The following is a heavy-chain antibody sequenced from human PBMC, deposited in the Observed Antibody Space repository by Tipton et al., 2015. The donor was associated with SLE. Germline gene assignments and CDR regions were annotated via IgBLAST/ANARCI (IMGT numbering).Heavy chain of an antibody. CDR1: GFTVSSYE. CDR2: IYFTGRT. Sequence: LRLSCAASGFTVSSYEMNWVRQAPGKGLEWVGYIYFTGRTNYNPSLKSRVIISVDTPKNQFSLQLTSVTSADTAVYYCARESRFNDYGDYGTFFDYWGHVTLVTVSS. CDR3: ARESRFNDYGDYGTFFDY. J-gene: IGHJ4*01. V-gene: IGHV4-59*02. D-gene: IGHD4-17*01.